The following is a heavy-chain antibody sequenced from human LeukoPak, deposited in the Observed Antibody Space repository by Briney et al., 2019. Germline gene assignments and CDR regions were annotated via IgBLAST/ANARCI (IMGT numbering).Heavy chain of an antibody. CDR3: ARRGGAVAGSPFDP. CDR2: IYYSGST. J-gene: IGHJ5*02. V-gene: IGHV4-59*01. D-gene: IGHD6-19*01. Sequence: SETLSLTCTVSGGSISSYYWSWIRQPPGKGLEWIGYIYYSGSTNYNPSPKSRVTISADTSKNQFSLKLSSVTAADTAVYYCARRGGAVAGSPFDPWGQGTLVTVSS. CDR1: GGSISSYY.